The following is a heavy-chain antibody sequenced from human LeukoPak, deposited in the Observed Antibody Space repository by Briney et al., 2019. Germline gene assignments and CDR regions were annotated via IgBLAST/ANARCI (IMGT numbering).Heavy chain of an antibody. J-gene: IGHJ4*02. CDR1: GFPFSSYW. Sequence: PGGSLRLSCVASGFPFSSYWMTWVRQAPGEGLEWVANIKQDGSKKSYVDSVKGRLTISRDNAKNSLYLQMNSLRAEDTAIYYCTRVGYIDEGIDYWGQGTLVTVSS. D-gene: IGHD5-24*01. CDR2: IKQDGSKK. CDR3: TRVGYIDEGIDY. V-gene: IGHV3-7*04.